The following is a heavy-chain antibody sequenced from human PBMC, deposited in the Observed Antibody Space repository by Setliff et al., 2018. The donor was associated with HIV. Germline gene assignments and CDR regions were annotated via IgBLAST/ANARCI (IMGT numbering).Heavy chain of an antibody. J-gene: IGHJ6*01. CDR2: IYYSGST. Sequence: SETLSLTCTVSGGPISSYYWSWIRQPPGKGLEWIGYIYYSGSTNYNPSLKSRVTISVDTSKNQFSLKLSSVTAADTAVYYCARDFTGSGWYGNYYYGMDVWG. CDR3: ARDFTGSGWYGNYYYGMDV. D-gene: IGHD6-19*01. CDR1: GGPISSYY. V-gene: IGHV4-59*01.